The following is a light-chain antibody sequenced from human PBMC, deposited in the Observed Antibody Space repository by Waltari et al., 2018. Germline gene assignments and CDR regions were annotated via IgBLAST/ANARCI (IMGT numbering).Light chain of an antibody. V-gene: IGLV1-47*01. CDR2: KSN. J-gene: IGLJ1*01. CDR3: AAWDASLSNFV. CDR1: SSNIGGNY. Sequence: QSVLTQPPSASGTPGQKVTISCSGGSSNIGGNYVYWYQQLPGTAPKLRAYKSNQRPSGVPDRFSSSKSGTSASPAISVLRSEDEGHYYCAAWDASLSNFVFGTGTKLTVL.